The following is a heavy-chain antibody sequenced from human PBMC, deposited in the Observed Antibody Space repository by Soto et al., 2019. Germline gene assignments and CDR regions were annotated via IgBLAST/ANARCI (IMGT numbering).Heavy chain of an antibody. CDR2: INPNSGGT. D-gene: IGHD6-19*01. Sequence: ASVKVSCKASGYTFTGYYMHWVRQAPGQGLEWMGWINPNSGGTNYAQKFQGRVTMTRDTSISTAYMELSRLRSDDTAVYYCARDRAYIAVAGDAFDIWGQGTRVTVSS. CDR1: GYTFTGYY. J-gene: IGHJ3*02. V-gene: IGHV1-2*02. CDR3: ARDRAYIAVAGDAFDI.